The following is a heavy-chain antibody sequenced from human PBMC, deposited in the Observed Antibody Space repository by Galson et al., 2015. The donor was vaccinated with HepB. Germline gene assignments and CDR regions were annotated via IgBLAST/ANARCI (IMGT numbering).Heavy chain of an antibody. D-gene: IGHD4-23*01. CDR3: AKDPSYGGLGYWFDP. CDR1: GFTFSSYA. CDR2: ISGSGGST. V-gene: IGHV3-23*01. Sequence: SLRLSCAASGFTFSSYAMSWVRQAPGKGLEWVSAISGSGGSTYYADSVKGRFTISRDNSKNTLYLQVNSLRAEDTAVYYCAKDPSYGGLGYWFDPWGQGTLVTVSS. J-gene: IGHJ5*02.